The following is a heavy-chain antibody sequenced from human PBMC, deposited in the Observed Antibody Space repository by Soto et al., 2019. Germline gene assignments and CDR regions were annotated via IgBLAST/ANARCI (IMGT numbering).Heavy chain of an antibody. V-gene: IGHV1-3*01. CDR1: GYTFTSYA. CDR2: INAGNGNT. J-gene: IGHJ3*02. D-gene: IGHD3-9*01. CDR3: ARPSGFYDILTGYKNDAFDI. Sequence: QVQLVQSGAEVKKPGASVKVSCKASGYTFTSYAMHWVRQAPGQRLEWMGWINAGNGNTKYSQKFQGRVTITRDTSASTAYMELSSLRSEDTAVYYCARPSGFYDILTGYKNDAFDIWGLGTMVTVSS.